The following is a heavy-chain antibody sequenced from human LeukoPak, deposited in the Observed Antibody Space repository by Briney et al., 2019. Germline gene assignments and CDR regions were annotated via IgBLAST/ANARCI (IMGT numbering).Heavy chain of an antibody. CDR2: IKQDGSEK. D-gene: IGHD5-24*01. J-gene: IGHJ4*02. CDR3: ARVLRDGYNLAFDY. CDR1: GFTFSSYW. V-gene: IGHV3-7*01. Sequence: GGSLRLSCAASGFTFSSYWMSWVRQAPGKGLEWVANIKQDGSEKCYVDSVKGRFTISRDNAKNSLYLQMNSLRAEDTAVYYCARVLRDGYNLAFDYWGQGTLVTVSS.